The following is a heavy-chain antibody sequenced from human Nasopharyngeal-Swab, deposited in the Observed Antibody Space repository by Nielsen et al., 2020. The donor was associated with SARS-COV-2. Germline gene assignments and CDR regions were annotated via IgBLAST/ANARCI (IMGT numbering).Heavy chain of an antibody. CDR1: GGSFSAYY. J-gene: IGHJ3*02. V-gene: IGHV4-34*01. CDR2: INHSGST. Sequence: SETLSLTCAVYGGSFSAYYWSWIRQPPGKGLEWIGEINHSGSTNYNPSLKRRVTISVDTSKNQFSLKLSSVTAADTAVYYCARGGLGVVTHDAFDIWGQGTMVTVSS. CDR3: ARGGLGVVTHDAFDI. D-gene: IGHD3-3*01.